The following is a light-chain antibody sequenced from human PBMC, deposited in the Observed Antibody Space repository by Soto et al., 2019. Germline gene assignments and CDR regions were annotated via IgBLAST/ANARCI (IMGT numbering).Light chain of an antibody. CDR1: QSVSSN. CDR3: QQYDNWPPLT. Sequence: EIVMTQSPATLSVSPGERATLSCRASQSVSSNLAWYQQKPGQAPRLLIYDASTRATGIPARFSGSGSGTEFTLTISSLQSDDFALYYCQQYDNWPPLTFGGRTKLDIK. CDR2: DAS. J-gene: IGKJ4*01. V-gene: IGKV3-15*01.